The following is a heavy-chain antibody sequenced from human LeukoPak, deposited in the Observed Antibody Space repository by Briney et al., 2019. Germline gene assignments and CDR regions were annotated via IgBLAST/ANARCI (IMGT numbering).Heavy chain of an antibody. J-gene: IGHJ4*02. V-gene: IGHV3-48*02. CDR1: GFTFSSYS. D-gene: IGHD1-26*01. CDR2: ISSGSRTI. Sequence: AGGSLRLSCAASGFTFSSYSMNWVRQAPGKGLEWVSYISSGSRTIYYADSVKGRFTVSRDNAKNSLYLQMNGLRDEDTAVYYCARVLLNSGWELWGFGYWGQGTLVTVSS. CDR3: ARVLLNSGWELWGFGY.